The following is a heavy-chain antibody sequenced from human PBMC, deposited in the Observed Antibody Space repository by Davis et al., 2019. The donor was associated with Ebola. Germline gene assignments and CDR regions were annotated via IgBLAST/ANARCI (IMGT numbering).Heavy chain of an antibody. Sequence: ASVKVSCKVSGYSLTELSIHWVRQAPGRGLEWVGTLDREDGETLSAQKFQDRVTMTEDTSTDTAYMDLTSLTSDDTAIYFCTMGGVTGGFDYWGQGTLITVSS. CDR1: GYSLTELS. CDR2: LDREDGET. J-gene: IGHJ4*02. CDR3: TMGGVTGGFDY. D-gene: IGHD3-16*01. V-gene: IGHV1-24*01.